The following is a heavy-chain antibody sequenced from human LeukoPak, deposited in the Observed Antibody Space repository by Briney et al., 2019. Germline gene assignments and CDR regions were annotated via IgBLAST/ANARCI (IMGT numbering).Heavy chain of an antibody. Sequence: ASVTVSCKVSGYTLSEFSMHWVRQAPGKGLEWMGGFDPDEGETIYAQKFQGRVTMTEDTSTDTAYMELSSLRSEDTAVYYCATEQGGVSYYDSSGYHKGFDFWGQGTLVTVSS. J-gene: IGHJ4*02. D-gene: IGHD3-22*01. CDR3: ATEQGGVSYYDSSGYHKGFDF. CDR2: FDPDEGET. CDR1: GYTLSEFS. V-gene: IGHV1-24*01.